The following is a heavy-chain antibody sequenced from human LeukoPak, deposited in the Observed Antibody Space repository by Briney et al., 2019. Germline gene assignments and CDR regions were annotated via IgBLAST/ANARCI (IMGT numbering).Heavy chain of an antibody. Sequence: GGSLRLSCAASGFTFSSYGMHWVRQAPGKGLEWVAVIWYDGSNKYYADSVKGRFTISRDNSKNTLYLQMNSLRGDDTAVYYCARVALIENSEGGYRWFDYWGQGTLVTVSS. V-gene: IGHV3-33*01. J-gene: IGHJ4*02. CDR1: GFTFSSYG. CDR3: ARVALIENSEGGYRWFDY. CDR2: IWYDGSNK. D-gene: IGHD3-16*02.